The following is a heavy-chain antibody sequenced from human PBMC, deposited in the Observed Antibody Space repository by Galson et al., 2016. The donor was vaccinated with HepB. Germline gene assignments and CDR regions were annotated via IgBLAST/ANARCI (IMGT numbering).Heavy chain of an antibody. V-gene: IGHV3-23*01. CDR1: GFTFSSYA. CDR2: ISGSGGST. D-gene: IGHD6-19*01. CDR3: ARGSSAVDATEVGLDY. Sequence: SLRLSCAASGFTFSSYAMSWGRQAPGKALEWVSAISGSGGSTYSADSVKGRFTISRDNSRNTVYLHMSSLRRDDTAVYYCARGSSAVDATEVGLDYWGQGTLVIVSS. J-gene: IGHJ4*02.